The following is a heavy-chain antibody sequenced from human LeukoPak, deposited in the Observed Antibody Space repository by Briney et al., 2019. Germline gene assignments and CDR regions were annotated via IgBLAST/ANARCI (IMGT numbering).Heavy chain of an antibody. J-gene: IGHJ4*02. CDR1: GFTFSSYA. CDR3: ARDTYGDYSFDY. CDR2: ISSSGSYI. D-gene: IGHD4-17*01. V-gene: IGHV3-21*01. Sequence: GGSLRLSCAASGFTFSSYAMSWVRQAPGKGLEWVSSISSSGSYIYYADSMKGRFTISRDNAKNSLYLQMNSLRAEDTAVYYCARDTYGDYSFDYWGQGTLVTVSS.